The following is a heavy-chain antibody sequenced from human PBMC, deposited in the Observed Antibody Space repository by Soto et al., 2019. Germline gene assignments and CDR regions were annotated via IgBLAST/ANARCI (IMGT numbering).Heavy chain of an antibody. CDR2: ISAYNGNT. D-gene: IGHD3-10*01. Sequence: QVPLVQSGAEVKKPGASVKVSCKASGYTFTSYGISWVRQAPGQGLEWMGWISAYNGNTNYAQKLQGRVTMTTDTSTSTAYMELRSLRSDDTAVYYCARDRGIDYGSGSYYYYYYMDVWGKGTTVTVSS. CDR1: GYTFTSYG. J-gene: IGHJ6*03. CDR3: ARDRGIDYGSGSYYYYYYMDV. V-gene: IGHV1-18*01.